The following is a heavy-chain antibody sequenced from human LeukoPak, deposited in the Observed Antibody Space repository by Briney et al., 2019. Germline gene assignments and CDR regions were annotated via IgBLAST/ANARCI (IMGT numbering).Heavy chain of an antibody. D-gene: IGHD3-10*01. Sequence: GGSLRLSCAASGFTFSSYWMTWVRQAPGKGLEWVASIKQDGSERNYVDSVKGRFTISRDNAKNSLYLQMNSLRAEDTAVYYCARGRVVRGYMGYWGQGTLVTVSS. J-gene: IGHJ4*02. CDR1: GFTFSSYW. CDR2: IKQDGSER. CDR3: ARGRVVRGYMGY. V-gene: IGHV3-7*01.